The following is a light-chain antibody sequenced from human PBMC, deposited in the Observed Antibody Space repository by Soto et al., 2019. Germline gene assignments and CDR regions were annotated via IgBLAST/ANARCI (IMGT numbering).Light chain of an antibody. J-gene: IGKJ1*01. CDR3: QQYNSYSRA. CDR1: QSIGSW. Sequence: DIQMTQSPSTLSASVGDRVTITCRASQSIGSWLAWYQQKPGKAPKLLIYNASRLESGVPSRFSGSGSGTEFTLTISSLQPDDFALYYCQQYNSYSRAFGQGTKVEIK. CDR2: NAS. V-gene: IGKV1-5*03.